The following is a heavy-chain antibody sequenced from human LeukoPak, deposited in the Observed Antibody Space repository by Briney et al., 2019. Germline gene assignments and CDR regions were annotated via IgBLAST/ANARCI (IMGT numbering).Heavy chain of an antibody. CDR2: ISGSGGST. Sequence: GGSLRLSCAASGFTFSSYAMSWVRQAPGKGLEWVSAISGSGGSTYYADSVKGRFTISRDNSKNTLYPQMNSLRAEDTAVYYCAKDEKRGGGPATYWGQGTLVTVSS. D-gene: IGHD1-1*01. CDR1: GFTFSSYA. V-gene: IGHV3-23*01. CDR3: AKDEKRGGGPATY. J-gene: IGHJ4*02.